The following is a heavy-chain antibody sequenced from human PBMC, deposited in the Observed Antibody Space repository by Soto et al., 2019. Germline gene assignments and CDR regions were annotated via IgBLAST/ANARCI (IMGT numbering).Heavy chain of an antibody. CDR1: GGSISSYY. D-gene: IGHD1-26*01. J-gene: IGHJ4*02. Sequence: SETLSLTCTVSGGSISSYYWSWIRQPPGKGLEWIGYIYYSGSTNYNPSLKSRVTISVDTSKNQFSLKLSSVTAADTAVYYCARASAAQWEPDYWGQGTLVTVSS. CDR2: IYYSGST. V-gene: IGHV4-59*01. CDR3: ARASAAQWEPDY.